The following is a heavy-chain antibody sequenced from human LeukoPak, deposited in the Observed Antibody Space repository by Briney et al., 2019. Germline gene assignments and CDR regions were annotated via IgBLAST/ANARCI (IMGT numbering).Heavy chain of an antibody. Sequence: PGGSLKLSCAASGFSFSNYVMSWVRQAPGKGLEWVSAISGGGGSTYYADSVKGRFTISRANSKNTLYLQMNSLRAEDTAVYYCAREDKWYFDLWGRGTLVTVSS. CDR1: GFSFSNYV. CDR2: ISGGGGST. J-gene: IGHJ2*01. V-gene: IGHV3-23*01. CDR3: AREDKWYFDL.